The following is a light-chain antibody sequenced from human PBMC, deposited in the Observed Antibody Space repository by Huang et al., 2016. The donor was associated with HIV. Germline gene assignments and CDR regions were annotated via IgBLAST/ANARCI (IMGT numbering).Light chain of an antibody. J-gene: IGKJ2*01. CDR3: QQSYYFPQT. CDR2: ATS. CDR1: QRIDAY. V-gene: IGKV1-39*01. Sequence: DIQMTQSPSSLSASVGDRVTVTCRASQRIDAYLNWYQYKPGRAPKLVIFATSDLQSGVPSRFSGRRSGTTFTLTISSLQPQDFATYFCQQSYYFPQTFGQGTKVEMK.